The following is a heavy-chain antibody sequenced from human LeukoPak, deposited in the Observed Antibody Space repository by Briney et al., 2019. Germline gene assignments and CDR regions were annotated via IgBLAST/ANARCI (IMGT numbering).Heavy chain of an antibody. Sequence: ASVKVSCKASGGTFSSYAISWVRQAPGQGLEWMGGIIPIFGTANYAQKFQGRVTITTDESTSTAYMELSSLRSEDTAVYYCARDSGVVVVPAAMRAFDIWGQGTMVTVSS. J-gene: IGHJ3*02. D-gene: IGHD2-2*01. CDR3: ARDSGVVVVPAAMRAFDI. V-gene: IGHV1-69*05. CDR1: GGTFSSYA. CDR2: IIPIFGTA.